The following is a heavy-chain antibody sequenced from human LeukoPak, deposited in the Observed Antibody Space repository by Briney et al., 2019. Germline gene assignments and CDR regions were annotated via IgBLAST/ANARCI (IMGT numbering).Heavy chain of an antibody. CDR3: ARADARDGYNLGHLDY. J-gene: IGHJ4*02. Sequence: GGSLRLSCAASGFTFSSYSMNWVRQAPGKGLEWVSYISSSSSSIYYADSVKGQFTISRDNAKNSLYLQMNSLRAEDTAVYYCARADARDGYNLGHLDYWGQGTLVTVSS. CDR1: GFTFSSYS. V-gene: IGHV3-48*04. D-gene: IGHD5-24*01. CDR2: ISSSSSSI.